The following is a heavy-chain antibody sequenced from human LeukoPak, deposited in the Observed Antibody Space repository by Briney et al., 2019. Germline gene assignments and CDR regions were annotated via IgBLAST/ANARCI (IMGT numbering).Heavy chain of an antibody. V-gene: IGHV3-53*01. CDR3: ASPRPDTPMVRGPHYYYGMDV. CDR1: GFTFSNAW. D-gene: IGHD5-18*01. Sequence: PGGSLRLSCAASGFTFSNAWMNWVRQAPGKGLEWVSVIFRGGSTYYADSVKGRFTISRDISKNTLYLQMNSLRAEDTAVYYCASPRPDTPMVRGPHYYYGMDVWGQGTTVTVSS. CDR2: IFRGGST. J-gene: IGHJ6*02.